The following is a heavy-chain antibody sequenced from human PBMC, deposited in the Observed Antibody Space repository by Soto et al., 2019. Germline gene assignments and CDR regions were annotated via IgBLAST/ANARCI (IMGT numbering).Heavy chain of an antibody. V-gene: IGHV4-34*12. D-gene: IGHD2-21*01. J-gene: IGHJ4*02. CDR3: ARRGGGNYPYYFDY. CDR2: IIHSGRT. Sequence: SETLSLTCAVYGGSFSDYYWTWIRQPPGKGLEWIGEIIHSGRTNYNPSLKSRFTISEDTFKKQFSLKLNSVTAADTAVYYCARRGGGNYPYYFDYWDEGTLVTVSS. CDR1: GGSFSDYY.